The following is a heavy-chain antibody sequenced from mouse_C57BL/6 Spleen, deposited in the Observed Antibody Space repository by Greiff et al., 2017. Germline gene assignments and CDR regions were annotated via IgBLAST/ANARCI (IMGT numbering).Heavy chain of an antibody. J-gene: IGHJ1*03. CDR3: ARGGGSSYEYFDV. CDR2: IYPGDGDT. CDR1: GYAFSSSW. D-gene: IGHD1-1*01. V-gene: IGHV1-82*01. Sequence: VQLQQSGPELVKPGASVKISCKASGYAFSSSWLNWVKQRPGKGLEWIGRIYPGDGDTNYNGKFKGKATLTADKSSSTAYMQLSSLTSEDSAVYFCARGGGSSYEYFDVWGTGTTVTVSS.